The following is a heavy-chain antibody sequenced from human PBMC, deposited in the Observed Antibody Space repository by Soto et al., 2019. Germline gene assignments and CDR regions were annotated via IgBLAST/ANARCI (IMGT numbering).Heavy chain of an antibody. CDR2: IYYSGST. V-gene: IGHV4-59*01. D-gene: IGHD4-4*01. Sequence: SSETLSLTCTVSGGSISSYYWSWIRQPPGKGLEWIGYIYYSGSTNYNPSLKSRVTISVDTSKNQFSLKLSSVTAADTAVYYCARALMTTVTYWFDPWGQGTLVTVSS. CDR3: ARALMTTVTYWFDP. J-gene: IGHJ5*02. CDR1: GGSISSYY.